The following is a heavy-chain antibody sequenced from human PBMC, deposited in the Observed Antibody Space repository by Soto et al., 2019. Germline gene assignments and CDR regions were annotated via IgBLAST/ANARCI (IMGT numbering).Heavy chain of an antibody. CDR2: IYPGDSDT. D-gene: IGHD3-10*01. Sequence: GESLKISCKGSGYSFTSYWIGWVRQMPGKGLEWMGIIYPGDSDTRYSPSFQGQVTISADKSISTAYLQWSSLKASDTAMYYCARLQSRVYYYYGMDVWGQGTTVTVSS. V-gene: IGHV5-51*01. CDR1: GYSFTSYW. CDR3: ARLQSRVYYYYGMDV. J-gene: IGHJ6*01.